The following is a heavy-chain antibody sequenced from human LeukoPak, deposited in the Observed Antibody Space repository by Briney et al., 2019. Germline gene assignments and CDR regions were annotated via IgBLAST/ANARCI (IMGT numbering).Heavy chain of an antibody. CDR2: FGSAGDT. J-gene: IGHJ2*01. CDR3: VRGALPGDNWYFDL. Sequence: PGGSLRLSWATSGFPFSAYDMHWVRQAPGKGLEWVSAFGSAGDTYYPGAVKGRFTISRDYAKNSLFLQMNNLIAGDTAVYFCVRGALPGDNWYFDLWGRGTLVTVSS. V-gene: IGHV3-13*01. CDR1: GFPFSAYD.